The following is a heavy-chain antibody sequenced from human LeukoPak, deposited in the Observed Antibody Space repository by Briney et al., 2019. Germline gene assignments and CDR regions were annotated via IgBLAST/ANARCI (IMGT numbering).Heavy chain of an antibody. CDR1: GFTLSSYG. D-gene: IGHD2-15*01. CDR2: ISYDGSNK. CDR3: AKEGPRYCSGGSCYYLDY. Sequence: GGSLRLSCAASGFTLSSYGMHWVRQAPGKGLEWVAVISYDGSNKYYADSVKGRFTISRDNSKNTLYLQMNSLRAEDTALYYCAKEGPRYCSGGSCYYLDYWGQGTLVTVSS. V-gene: IGHV3-30*18. J-gene: IGHJ4*02.